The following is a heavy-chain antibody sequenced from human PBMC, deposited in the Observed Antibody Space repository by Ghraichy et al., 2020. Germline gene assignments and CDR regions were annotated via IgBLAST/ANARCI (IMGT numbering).Heavy chain of an antibody. CDR1: GFTFSSYA. CDR3: ARDEWVYDFWSGTYYYHGMDV. V-gene: IGHV3-30*04. CDR2: ISYDGSKT. J-gene: IGHJ6*02. D-gene: IGHD3-3*01. Sequence: GGSLRLSCAASGFTFSSYAVHWVRQAPGKGLEWVAVISYDGSKTYYADSVKGRITISRDNSNNTLYLQMNSLRAEDTAMYYCARDEWVYDFWSGTYYYHGMDVWGHGTTVTVSS.